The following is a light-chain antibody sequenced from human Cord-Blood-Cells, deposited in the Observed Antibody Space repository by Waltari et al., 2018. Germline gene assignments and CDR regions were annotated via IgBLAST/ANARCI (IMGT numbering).Light chain of an antibody. V-gene: IGLV3-1*01. CDR2: QDS. Sequence: SYELTQPPSVSVSPGQTASITCSGDKLGDKYACWYQQKPGQSPVLVIYQDSKRPSGIPERCSGSNSGNTATLTISGTQAMDEADYYCQAWDSSTAGGVFGGGTKLTVL. CDR3: QAWDSSTAGGV. CDR1: KLGDKY. J-gene: IGLJ3*02.